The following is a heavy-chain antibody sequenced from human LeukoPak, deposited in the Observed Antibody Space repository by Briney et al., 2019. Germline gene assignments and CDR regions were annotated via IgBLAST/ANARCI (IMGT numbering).Heavy chain of an antibody. J-gene: IGHJ5*02. CDR2: ISSSSSYI. CDR1: GFTFSSYS. V-gene: IGHV3-21*01. Sequence: GGSLRLSCAASGFTFSSYSMNWVRQAPGKGLEWVSSISSSSSYIYYADSVKGRFTISRDNAKNSLYLQMYSLRAEDTAVYYCARSIAVAGINWFDPWGQGTLVTVSS. D-gene: IGHD6-19*01. CDR3: ARSIAVAGINWFDP.